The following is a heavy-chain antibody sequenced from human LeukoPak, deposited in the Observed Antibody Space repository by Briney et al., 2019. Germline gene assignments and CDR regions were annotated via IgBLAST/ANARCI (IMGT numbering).Heavy chain of an antibody. V-gene: IGHV4-34*01. CDR1: GGSFSGYY. CDR2: INHSGST. J-gene: IGHJ4*02. D-gene: IGHD6-19*01. CDR3: ARGLHYGSSGWYYLDY. Sequence: SETLSLTCAVYGGSFSGYYWSWIRQPPGKGLEWIGEINHSGSTNYNPSLKSRVTISVDTSKNQFSLKLSSVTAADTAVYYRARGLHYGSSGWYYLDYWGQGTLVTVSS.